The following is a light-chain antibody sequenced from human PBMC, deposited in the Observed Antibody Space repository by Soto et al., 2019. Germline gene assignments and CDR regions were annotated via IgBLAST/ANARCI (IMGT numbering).Light chain of an antibody. CDR1: QSLVHSDGIAY. Sequence: DFVMTQSPLSLPVTLGQPASISCRSNQSLVHSDGIAYFSWFQQRPGRSPRRLIYKVSNRDSGVPARFSGSGSGTDFALKISRVEAEDVGVYYCMQGTHWPITFGQATRLEIK. CDR3: MQGTHWPIT. J-gene: IGKJ5*01. CDR2: KVS. V-gene: IGKV2-30*02.